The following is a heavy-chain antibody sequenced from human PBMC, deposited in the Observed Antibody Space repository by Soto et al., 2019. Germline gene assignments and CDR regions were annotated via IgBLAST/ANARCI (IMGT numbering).Heavy chain of an antibody. V-gene: IGHV1-8*01. CDR3: AKDQGYDGSGYPLRTGYFDY. D-gene: IGHD3-22*01. J-gene: IGHJ4*02. Sequence: ASVKVSCKASGYTFTSYDIHWVRQATGLGPEWMGWMNPNSGNTVYAQKFQGRVTMTGNTSMSTAYMELSSLRSEDTAVYYCAKDQGYDGSGYPLRTGYFDYWGQGTLVTVSS. CDR1: GYTFTSYD. CDR2: MNPNSGNT.